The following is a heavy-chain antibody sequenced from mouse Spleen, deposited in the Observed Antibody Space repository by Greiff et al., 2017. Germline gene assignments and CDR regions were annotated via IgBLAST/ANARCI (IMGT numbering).Heavy chain of an antibody. CDR2: IDPSDSYT. CDR3: ARGRPLDAMDY. J-gene: IGHJ4*01. V-gene: IGHV1-69*02. CDR1: GYTFTSYW. Sequence: QVQLQQPGAELVKPGASVKLSCKASGYTFTSYWMHWVKQRPGQGLEWIGEIDPSDSYTNYNQKFKGKATLTVDKSSSTAYMQLSSLTSEDSAVYYCARGRPLDAMDYWGQGTSVTVSS.